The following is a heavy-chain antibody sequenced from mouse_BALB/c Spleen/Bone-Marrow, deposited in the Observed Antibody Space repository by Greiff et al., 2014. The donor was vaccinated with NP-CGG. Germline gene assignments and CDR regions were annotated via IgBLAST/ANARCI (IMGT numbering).Heavy chain of an antibody. V-gene: IGHV14-3*02. Sequence: EVQLQQSGAELVKPGASVKLSCTASGFNIKDTYMRWVKQRPEQGLEWIGRIDPANGNTKYDPKFQGKATITADTSSNTAYLQLSSLTSEDTAVYYCASYRYAWYFDVWGAGTTVTVSS. CDR2: IDPANGNT. D-gene: IGHD2-14*01. J-gene: IGHJ1*01. CDR1: GFNIKDTY. CDR3: ASYRYAWYFDV.